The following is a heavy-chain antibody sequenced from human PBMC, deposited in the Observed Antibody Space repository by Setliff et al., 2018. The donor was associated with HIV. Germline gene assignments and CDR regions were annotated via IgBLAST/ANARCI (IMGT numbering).Heavy chain of an antibody. V-gene: IGHV3-21*01. CDR3: TRMIPPRSNRFSSGWFDY. Sequence: GGSLRLSCAASGFTFSRYEMNWVRQAPGKGLEWVSSISSSGTYIYYADSMKGRFTISRDKAGNSLYLQLNNVRAEDTAVYYCTRMIPPRSNRFSSGWFDYWGQGTVVTVSS. D-gene: IGHD6-19*01. CDR1: GFTFSRYE. CDR2: ISSSGTYI. J-gene: IGHJ4*02.